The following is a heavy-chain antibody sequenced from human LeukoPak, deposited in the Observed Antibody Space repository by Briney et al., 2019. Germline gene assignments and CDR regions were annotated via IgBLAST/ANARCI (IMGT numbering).Heavy chain of an antibody. D-gene: IGHD1-20*01. CDR1: GGSISSGSYY. V-gene: IGHV4-61*02. CDR2: IYTSGST. J-gene: IGHJ6*03. CDR3: ARAGITGTTYYYYYMDV. Sequence: PSETLSLTCTVSGGSISSGSYYWSWIRQPAGKGLEWIGRIYTSGSTNYNPSLKSRVTISVDTSKNQFSLKLSSVTAADTAVYYCARAGITGTTYYYYYMDVWGKGTTVTVFS.